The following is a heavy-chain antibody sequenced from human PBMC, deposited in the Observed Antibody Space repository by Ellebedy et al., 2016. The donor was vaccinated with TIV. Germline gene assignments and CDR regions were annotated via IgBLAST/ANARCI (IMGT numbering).Heavy chain of an antibody. V-gene: IGHV4-38-2*02. D-gene: IGHD3/OR15-3a*01. CDR1: GYSIRSGYS. CDR3: ARTDLRYGMDV. CDR2: IYHSGST. Sequence: SETLSLTXTVSGYSIRSGYSWAWIRQPPGKGLDWIGNIYHSGSTYYNPSLRSRVTLSLDKSQNQVSPKLSSVTAADTAIYYCARTDLRYGMDVWGQGTTVTVSS. J-gene: IGHJ6*02.